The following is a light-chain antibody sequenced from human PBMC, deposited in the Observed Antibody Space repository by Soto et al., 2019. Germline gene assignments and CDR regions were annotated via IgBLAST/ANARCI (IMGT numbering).Light chain of an antibody. V-gene: IGKV1-17*03. CDR1: QGISKY. CDR2: AAS. J-gene: IGKJ1*01. Sequence: DIQMTQSPSGMSASVGGRXXXXXXASQGISKYLAWFQQRPGKVPRRLVYAASSLQSGVPSRFSGSGSGTEFTLTISSLQPEDFGTYYCLQHTSYPWTFGQGTKVDIK. CDR3: LQHTSYPWT.